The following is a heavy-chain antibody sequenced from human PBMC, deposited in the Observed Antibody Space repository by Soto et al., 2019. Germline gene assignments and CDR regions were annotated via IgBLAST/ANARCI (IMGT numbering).Heavy chain of an antibody. Sequence: SETLSLTCTVSGGSISSYYWSWIRQPPGKGLEWIGYIYYSGSTNYNPSLKSRVTISVDTSKNQFSLKLSSVTAEDTAVYYCASERVFSGSYHYSGQGPLVTVSS. V-gene: IGHV4-59*01. CDR2: IYYSGST. D-gene: IGHD1-26*01. CDR3: ASERVFSGSYHY. J-gene: IGHJ4*02. CDR1: GGSISSYY.